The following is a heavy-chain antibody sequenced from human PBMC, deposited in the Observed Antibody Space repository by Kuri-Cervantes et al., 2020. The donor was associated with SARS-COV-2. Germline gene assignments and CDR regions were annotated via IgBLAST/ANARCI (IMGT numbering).Heavy chain of an antibody. Sequence: SVKVSCKASGYTFTSYYMHGVRQAPGQGLEWMGGIIPIFGTANYAQKFQGRVTITTDESTSTAYMELSSLRYEDTAVYYCAREGSGYYYYYYMDVWGKGTTVTVSS. D-gene: IGHD3-10*01. V-gene: IGHV1-69*05. J-gene: IGHJ6*03. CDR1: GYTFTSYY. CDR2: IIPIFGTA. CDR3: AREGSGYYYYYYMDV.